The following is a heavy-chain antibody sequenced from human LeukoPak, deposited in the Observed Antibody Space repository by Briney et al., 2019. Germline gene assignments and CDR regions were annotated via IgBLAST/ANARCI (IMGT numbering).Heavy chain of an antibody. J-gene: IGHJ4*02. CDR1: GGSISSDH. CDR2: IYTSGST. CDR3: ARRNSSGRNYYFDY. Sequence: SETLFLTCTVSGGSISSDHWSWIRQPPGKGLEWIGYIYTSGSTNYNPSLKSRVTISVDTSKNEFSLRLSSVTAADTAVYYCARRNSSGRNYYFDYWGQGTLVTVSS. V-gene: IGHV4-4*09. D-gene: IGHD6-19*01.